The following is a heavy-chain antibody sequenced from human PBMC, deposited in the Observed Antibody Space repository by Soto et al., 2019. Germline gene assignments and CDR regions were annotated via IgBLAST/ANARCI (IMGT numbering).Heavy chain of an antibody. CDR3: AKDRQSMVRGVIKTVRGSVGYFDY. D-gene: IGHD3-10*01. CDR2: ISGSGGST. CDR1: GFTFSSYA. J-gene: IGHJ4*02. Sequence: EVQLLESGGGLVQPGGSLRLSCAASGFTFSSYAMSWVRQAPGKGLEWVSAISGSGGSTYYADSVKGRFTISRDNSKNTLYLQMNSLRAEDTAVYYCAKDRQSMVRGVIKTVRGSVGYFDYWGQGTLVTVSS. V-gene: IGHV3-23*01.